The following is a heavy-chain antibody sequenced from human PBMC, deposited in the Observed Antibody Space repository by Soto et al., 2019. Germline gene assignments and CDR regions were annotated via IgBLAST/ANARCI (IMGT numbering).Heavy chain of an antibody. CDR2: ISYDGSNK. CDR1: GFTFSSYG. Sequence: PGGSLRLSCAASGFTFSSYGMHWVRQAPGKGLEWVAVISYDGSNKYYADSVKGRFTISRDNSKNTLYLQMNSLRAEDTAVYYCAKESGFWSGYSKGYYYYGMDVWGQGTTVTVSS. D-gene: IGHD3-3*01. J-gene: IGHJ6*02. CDR3: AKESGFWSGYSKGYYYYGMDV. V-gene: IGHV3-30*18.